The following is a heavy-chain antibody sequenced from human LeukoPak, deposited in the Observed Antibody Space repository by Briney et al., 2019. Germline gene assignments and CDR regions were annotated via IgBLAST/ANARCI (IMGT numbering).Heavy chain of an antibody. D-gene: IGHD4-17*01. J-gene: IGHJ4*02. Sequence: PSETLSLTCTVSGGSISSGSYYWSWIRQPAGKGLEWIGRIYTSGSTNYNPSLKSRVTMSVDTSKNQFSLKLSSVTAADTAVYYCAREGPDYVFDYWGQGTLVTVSS. V-gene: IGHV4-61*02. CDR2: IYTSGST. CDR3: AREGPDYVFDY. CDR1: GGSISSGSYY.